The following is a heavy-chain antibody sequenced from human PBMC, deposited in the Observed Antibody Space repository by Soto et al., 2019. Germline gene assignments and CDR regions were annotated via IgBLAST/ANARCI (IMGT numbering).Heavy chain of an antibody. V-gene: IGHV3-30*03. CDR2: ISYDGGLQ. J-gene: IGHJ4*02. CDR3: VSERGYGHASVPYS. CDR1: GFTFTSYG. D-gene: IGHD5-18*01. Sequence: QAHLVESGGGVVQPGRSLRLSCAASGFTFTSYGMHWVRQAPGTRLEWVAVISYDGGLQHYADSVKGRFTISRDNSKNMVLLQMKSLRAEDTAVYYCVSERGYGHASVPYSWGQGTLVSVSS.